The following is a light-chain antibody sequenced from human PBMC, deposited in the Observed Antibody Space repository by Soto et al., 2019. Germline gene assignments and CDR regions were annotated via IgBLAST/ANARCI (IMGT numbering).Light chain of an antibody. CDR1: SSDVGGYNY. V-gene: IGLV2-14*01. J-gene: IGLJ2*01. CDR2: DVS. Sequence: QSALTQPASVSGSPGQSITISCTGTSSDVGGYNYVSWYQQHPGKAPKLMIYDVSNRPSGVSNRFSGSKSGNTASLTISGLQAEDEADYYCSSYTSRGVVVGGGTKLTVL. CDR3: SSYTSRGVV.